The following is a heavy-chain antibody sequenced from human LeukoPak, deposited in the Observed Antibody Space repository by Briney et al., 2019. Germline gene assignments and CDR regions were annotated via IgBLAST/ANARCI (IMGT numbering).Heavy chain of an antibody. CDR2: ISSTSSTI. J-gene: IGHJ4*02. D-gene: IGHD6-13*01. CDR1: GFTFSSNS. V-gene: IGHV3-48*02. Sequence: GGSLRLSCAASGFTFSSNSMNWVRQAPGKGLEWISYISSTSSTIYYADSVKGRFTISRDNAKNSLYLQMNSLRDEDTAVYYCAGDLGESYSSSWNNFYYWGQGTLVTVSS. CDR3: AGDLGESYSSSWNNFYY.